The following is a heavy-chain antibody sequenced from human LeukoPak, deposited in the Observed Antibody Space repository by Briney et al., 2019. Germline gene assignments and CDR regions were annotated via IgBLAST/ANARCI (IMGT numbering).Heavy chain of an antibody. D-gene: IGHD1-1*01. Sequence: GGSLRLSCAASGFTFSSYGMHWVRQAPGKGLEWVAVIWYDGSNKYYADSVKGRFTISRDNARNSLFLQMNSLRAEDTAVYYCARGAYFWNYWGQGTLVTVSS. CDR3: ARGAYFWNY. V-gene: IGHV3-33*01. CDR1: GFTFSSYG. J-gene: IGHJ4*02. CDR2: IWYDGSNK.